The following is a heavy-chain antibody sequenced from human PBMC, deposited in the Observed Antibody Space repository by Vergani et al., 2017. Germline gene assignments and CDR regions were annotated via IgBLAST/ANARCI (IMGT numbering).Heavy chain of an antibody. V-gene: IGHV4-59*12. D-gene: IGHD2-8*01. CDR1: GVSISSYY. CDR3: AGDHAYCTKSVCYSGLSYGMDV. J-gene: IGHJ6*02. Sequence: QVQLQESGPGLVKPSETLSLTCTVSGVSISSYYWSWIRQPPGKGLEWIGYIYYSGSTNDNPSLKSRVTISVDTSKNQFSLKLSSVTAADTAVYYCAGDHAYCTKSVCYSGLSYGMDVWGQGTTVTVSS. CDR2: IYYSGST.